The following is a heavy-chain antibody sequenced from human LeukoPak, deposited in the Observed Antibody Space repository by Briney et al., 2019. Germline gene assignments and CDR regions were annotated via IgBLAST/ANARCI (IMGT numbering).Heavy chain of an antibody. CDR1: GFTFSNYG. V-gene: IGHV3-30*02. Sequence: GGSLRLSCAASGFTFSNYGMHWVRQAPGKGLEWVAFIRYDGSNKYYADSVKGRFTISRDNSKNTLYLQMNSLRAEDTAVYYCAKDKILGYCSGGSCQGLDYWGQGTLVTVSS. CDR2: IRYDGSNK. J-gene: IGHJ4*02. D-gene: IGHD2-15*01. CDR3: AKDKILGYCSGGSCQGLDY.